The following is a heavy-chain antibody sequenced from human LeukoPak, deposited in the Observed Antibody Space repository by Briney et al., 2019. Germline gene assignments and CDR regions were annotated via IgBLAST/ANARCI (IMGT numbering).Heavy chain of an antibody. Sequence: SQTLSLTCTVSGGSISSGDYYWSWIRQPAGKGLEWIGYIYYSGSTHYNPSLKSRVTISVDTSKNQFSLKLSSVTAADTAVYYCARRGYSGYGPPDYWGQGTLVTVSS. CDR2: IYYSGST. CDR1: GGSISSGDYY. CDR3: ARRGYSGYGPPDY. J-gene: IGHJ4*02. D-gene: IGHD5-12*01. V-gene: IGHV4-30-4*01.